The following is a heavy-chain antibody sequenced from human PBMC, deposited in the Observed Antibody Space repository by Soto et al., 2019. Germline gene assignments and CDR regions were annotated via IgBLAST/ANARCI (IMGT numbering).Heavy chain of an antibody. CDR1: GFTFSSYG. J-gene: IGHJ6*02. Sequence: GGSLRLSCAASGFTFSSYGMHWVRQAPGKGLEWVAVIWYDGSNKYYADSVKGRFTISRDNSKNTLYLQMNSLRAEDTAVYYCARAYYYGSGSYYRSDYYYYYGMDVWGQGTTVTVSS. D-gene: IGHD3-10*01. V-gene: IGHV3-33*01. CDR3: ARAYYYGSGSYYRSDYYYYYGMDV. CDR2: IWYDGSNK.